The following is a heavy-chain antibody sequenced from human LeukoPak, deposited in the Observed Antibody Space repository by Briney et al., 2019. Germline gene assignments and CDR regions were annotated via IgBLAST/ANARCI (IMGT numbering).Heavy chain of an antibody. CDR3: AKEGRSLQTY. CDR2: INSDGSAT. J-gene: IGHJ4*02. V-gene: IGHV3-74*01. D-gene: IGHD5-24*01. Sequence: GGSLRLSCAASGFTFSTSWMHWVRQAPGKGLVWVSRINSDGSATSYAYSVKGRFTISRDNAKNSLYLQTNSLRVEDTAVYYCAKEGRSLQTYWGQGTLVTVSS. CDR1: GFTFSTSW.